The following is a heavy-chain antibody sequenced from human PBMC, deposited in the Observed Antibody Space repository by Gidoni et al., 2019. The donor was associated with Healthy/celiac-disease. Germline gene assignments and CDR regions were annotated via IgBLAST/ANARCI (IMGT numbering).Heavy chain of an antibody. V-gene: IGHV3-49*03. Sequence: EVQLVESGGGLVQPGRSLRLHCTASGFTFGDYAMSWFRQAPGKGLEWVGFIRSKAYGGTTEYAASVKGRFTISRDDSKSIAYLQMNSLKTEDTAVYYCTREPSIAVAGTDAFDIWGQGTMVTVSS. CDR1: GFTFGDYA. CDR2: IRSKAYGGTT. J-gene: IGHJ3*02. CDR3: TREPSIAVAGTDAFDI. D-gene: IGHD6-19*01.